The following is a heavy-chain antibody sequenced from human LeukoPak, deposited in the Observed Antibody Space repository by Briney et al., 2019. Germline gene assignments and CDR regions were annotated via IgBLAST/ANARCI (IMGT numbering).Heavy chain of an antibody. D-gene: IGHD6-19*01. CDR3: ARRSSGWYAS. J-gene: IGHJ5*01. CDR2: INHSGST. V-gene: IGHV4-34*01. CDR1: GGSFSGYY. Sequence: PSETLSLTCAVYGGSFSGYYWSWIRQPPGKGLEWIGEINHSGSTNYNPSLKSRVTISVDTSKNQFSLKLSSVTAADTAVYYCARRSSGWYASWGQGTLVTVSS.